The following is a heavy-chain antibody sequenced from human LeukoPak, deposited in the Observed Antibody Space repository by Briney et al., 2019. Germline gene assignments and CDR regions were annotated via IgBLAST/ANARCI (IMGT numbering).Heavy chain of an antibody. J-gene: IGHJ4*02. D-gene: IGHD3-10*01. CDR3: ERYGSGTSYITNYFDY. CDR1: GFTFNSYS. V-gene: IGHV3-48*02. Sequence: GGSLRLSCAASGFTFNSYSMNWVRQAPGKGLEWVSYISSDSRTIYYADSVKGRFTISRDNAKNSLYLQMKSLRDEETAVYYCERYGSGTSYITNYFDYWGQGTLVTVSS. CDR2: ISSDSRTI.